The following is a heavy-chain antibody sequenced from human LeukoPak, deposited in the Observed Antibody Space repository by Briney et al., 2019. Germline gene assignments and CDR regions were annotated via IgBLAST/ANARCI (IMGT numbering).Heavy chain of an antibody. CDR1: GGSISSSSYY. CDR3: ARFGVTMIVVADDAFDI. V-gene: IGHV4-39*07. D-gene: IGHD3-22*01. Sequence: SETLSLTCTVSGGSISSSSYYWGWIRQPPGKGLEWIGRIYTSGSTNYNPSLKSRVTISVDTSKNQFSLKLSSVTAADTAVYYCARFGVTMIVVADDAFDIWGQGTMVTVSS. J-gene: IGHJ3*02. CDR2: IYTSGST.